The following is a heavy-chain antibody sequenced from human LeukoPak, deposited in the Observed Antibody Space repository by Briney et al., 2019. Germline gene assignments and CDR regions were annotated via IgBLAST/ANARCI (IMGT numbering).Heavy chain of an antibody. CDR1: GFTFSSYW. CDR3: ARGGSGNFYY. V-gene: IGHV3-74*03. J-gene: IGHJ4*02. D-gene: IGHD1-26*01. Sequence: GGSLRLSCVASGFTFSSYWMHWVRQAPGKGLVWVSRIGSDGGSTTYADSVKGRFTISRDNAKNTLYLQMTSLRAEDTAVYYCARGGSGNFYYWGQGTLVTVSS. CDR2: IGSDGGST.